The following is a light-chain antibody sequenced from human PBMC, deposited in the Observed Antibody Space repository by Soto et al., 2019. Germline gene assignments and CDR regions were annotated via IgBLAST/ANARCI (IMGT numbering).Light chain of an antibody. CDR3: SSFTTTSTPVV. Sequence: QSALTQPASVSGSPGQSITISCTGTSGDIGTYNYVSWYQQLPGKAPKLLISEVTNRPSGVSARFSGSKSDNTASLTISGLQAEDEADYYCSSFTTTSTPVVFGGGTKLTVL. CDR1: SGDIGTYNY. J-gene: IGLJ2*01. CDR2: EVT. V-gene: IGLV2-14*01.